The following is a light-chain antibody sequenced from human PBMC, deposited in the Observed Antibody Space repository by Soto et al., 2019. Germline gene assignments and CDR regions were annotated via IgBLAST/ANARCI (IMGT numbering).Light chain of an antibody. CDR2: AAS. Sequence: DIQMTQSPTSLSASVGDRVTITCRASQGIRNFVAWYQQKPGKAPKLLTYAASTLQSGVPSRFSGSGSGADFTLAVNSLQPEDDATYYCQKYSSVPVFGPGTKVEIK. CDR3: QKYSSVPV. CDR1: QGIRNF. V-gene: IGKV1-27*01. J-gene: IGKJ3*01.